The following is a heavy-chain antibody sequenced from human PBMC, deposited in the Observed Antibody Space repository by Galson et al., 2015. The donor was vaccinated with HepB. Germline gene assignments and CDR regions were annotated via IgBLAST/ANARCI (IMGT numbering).Heavy chain of an antibody. J-gene: IGHJ4*02. CDR3: ARGGFDKTLDN. CDR1: GFTFSSYA. D-gene: IGHD3-9*01. CDR2: ILSDGIRK. V-gene: IGHV3-30*03. Sequence: SLRLSCAASGFTFSSYAMNWVRQAPGQGLEWMTYILSDGIRKKYADSVKGRFTVSRDNSRHTLFLQMSSLRPEDTALYYCARGGFDKTLDNWGQGALVTVSS.